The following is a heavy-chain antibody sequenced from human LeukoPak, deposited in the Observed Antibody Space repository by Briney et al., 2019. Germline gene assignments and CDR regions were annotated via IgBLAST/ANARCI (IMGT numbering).Heavy chain of an antibody. CDR3: AKDPRRYSRTGGYFDY. CDR2: ISGSGGST. J-gene: IGHJ4*02. V-gene: IGHV3-23*01. D-gene: IGHD6-13*01. CDR1: GFTFSSYA. Sequence: GGSLRLSCAASGFTFSSYAMSWVRQAPGKGLGWVSAISGSGGSTYYADSVKGRFTISRDNSKNTLYLQMNSLRAEDTAVYYCAKDPRRYSRTGGYFDYWGQGTLVTVSS.